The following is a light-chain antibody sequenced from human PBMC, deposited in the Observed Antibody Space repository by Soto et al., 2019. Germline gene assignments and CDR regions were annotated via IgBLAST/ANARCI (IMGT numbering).Light chain of an antibody. Sequence: DFKMTQSPSSLSASVGDRVTITCRASQGFSNYLAWYQQKPGEVPKLLISGATTRADGIPARFTGSGSGTDFTLTISRLEPEDFAVYYCQQYGSSLTFGGGTKVDIK. CDR2: GAT. CDR3: QQYGSSLT. CDR1: QGFSNY. V-gene: IGKV1-27*01. J-gene: IGKJ4*01.